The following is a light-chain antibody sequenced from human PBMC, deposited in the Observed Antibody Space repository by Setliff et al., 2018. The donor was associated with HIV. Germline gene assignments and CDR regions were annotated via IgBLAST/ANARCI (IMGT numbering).Light chain of an antibody. V-gene: IGLV2-23*02. CDR2: EVT. Sequence: QAVLTQTASVSRSPGQSITIPCTGTSSDVGTDDLVAWYQLPPGKAPQLIIYEVTKRPSGVSSRFSGSKSGNTADLTISGIRAEDEGDYYCCSYARGTTYVFGTGTKVTVL. J-gene: IGLJ1*01. CDR3: CSYARGTTYV. CDR1: SSDVGTDDL.